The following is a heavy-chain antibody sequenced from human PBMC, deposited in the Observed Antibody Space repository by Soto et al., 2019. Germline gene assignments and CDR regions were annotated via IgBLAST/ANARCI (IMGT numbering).Heavy chain of an antibody. D-gene: IGHD3-10*01. CDR3: AKDSHYISGSYGGFDP. CDR2: ISYDGSNK. J-gene: IGHJ5*02. CDR1: GFNFRNYG. Sequence: QVQLVESGGGVVQPGRSLRLSCGASGFNFRNYGMHWIRQTPGKGLEWVAVISYDGSNKYYTDSVQGRFTISRDNSKNTLYLQMNSLRAEDTAVYYCAKDSHYISGSYGGFDPWGQGTLVTVSS. V-gene: IGHV3-30*18.